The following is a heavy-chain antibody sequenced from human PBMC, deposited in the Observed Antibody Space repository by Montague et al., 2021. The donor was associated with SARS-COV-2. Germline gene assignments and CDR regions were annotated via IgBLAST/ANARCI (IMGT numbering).Heavy chain of an antibody. D-gene: IGHD3-22*01. CDR2: IYYSGST. V-gene: IGHV4-59*13. CDR1: GGSISSYY. J-gene: IGHJ4*02. Sequence: SETLSLTCTVSGGSISSYYWSWIRQPPGKGLEWIGYIYYSGSTNXNPSLKSRVTISVDTSKNQFSLKLSSVTAADTAVYYCARDSHYYDSSGHFDYWGQGTLGTVSS. CDR3: ARDSHYYDSSGHFDY.